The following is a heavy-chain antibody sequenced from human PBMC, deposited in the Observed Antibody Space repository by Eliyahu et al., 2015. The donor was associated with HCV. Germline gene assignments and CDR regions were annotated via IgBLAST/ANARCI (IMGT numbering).Heavy chain of an antibody. CDR1: GFTFSSYN. V-gene: IGHV3-21*01. D-gene: IGHD6-13*01. J-gene: IGHJ4*02. Sequence: EVQLVESGGGLVKPGGSLRLSCAASGFTFSSYNMNWVRQAPGKGLEWVSSISSNSNYIYYADSVKGRFTISRDNAKNSLYLQMNSLRAEDTAVYYCARDDYSSSWYVPDYWGQGTLVTVSS. CDR2: ISSNSNYI. CDR3: ARDDYSSSWYVPDY.